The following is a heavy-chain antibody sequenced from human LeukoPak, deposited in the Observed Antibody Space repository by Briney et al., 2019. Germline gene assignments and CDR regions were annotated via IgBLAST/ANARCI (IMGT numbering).Heavy chain of an antibody. CDR3: ASPGSGRHAFDI. CDR2: IHYSEST. V-gene: IGHV4-59*12. D-gene: IGHD3-10*01. Sequence: SETLSLTCTVSRGSISSYYWSWIRQPPGKGLEWIGYIHYSESTNYNPSLKSRVTISVDTSKNQFSLKLSSVTAADTAVYYCASPGSGRHAFDIWGQGTMVTVSS. CDR1: RGSISSYY. J-gene: IGHJ3*02.